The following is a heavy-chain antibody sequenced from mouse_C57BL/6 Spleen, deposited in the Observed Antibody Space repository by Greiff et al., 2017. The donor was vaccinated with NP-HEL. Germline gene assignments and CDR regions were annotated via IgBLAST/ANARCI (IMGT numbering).Heavy chain of an antibody. J-gene: IGHJ1*03. V-gene: IGHV1-50*01. CDR1: GYTFTSYW. Sequence: QVQLQQPGAELVKPGASVKLSCKASGYTFTSYWMQWVKQRPGQGLEWIGEIDPSDSYTNYNQKFKGKATLTVDTSSSTAYMQLSSLPSEDSAVYYCARSIGITTVVATWYFDVWGTGTTVTVSS. D-gene: IGHD1-1*01. CDR3: ARSIGITTVVATWYFDV. CDR2: IDPSDSYT.